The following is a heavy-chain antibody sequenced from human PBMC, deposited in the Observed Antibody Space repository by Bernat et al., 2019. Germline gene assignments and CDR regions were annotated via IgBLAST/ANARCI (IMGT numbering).Heavy chain of an antibody. CDR2: ISGSGGST. Sequence: EVQLLESGGGLVQPGGFLRLSCAASGFTFSSYAMSWVRQAPGKGLKWVSAISGSGGSTYYADSVKGRFTISRDNSKNTLYLQMNSLRAEDTAVYYCASWYSSGGDDYWGQGTLVTVSS. V-gene: IGHV3-23*01. CDR3: ASWYSSGGDDY. J-gene: IGHJ4*02. D-gene: IGHD6-19*01. CDR1: GFTFSSYA.